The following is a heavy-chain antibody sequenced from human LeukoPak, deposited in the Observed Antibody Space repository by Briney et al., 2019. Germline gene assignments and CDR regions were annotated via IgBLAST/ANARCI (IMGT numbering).Heavy chain of an antibody. Sequence: GSSVKVSCKASGGTFSSYAISWVRQAPGQGPEWMGGIIPIFGTANYAQKFQGRVTITTDESTSTAYMELSSLRSEDTAVYYCARVENYSYGSNYYYYMDVWGKGTTVTVSS. D-gene: IGHD5-18*01. J-gene: IGHJ6*03. CDR2: IIPIFGTA. CDR1: GGTFSSYA. V-gene: IGHV1-69*05. CDR3: ARVENYSYGSNYYYYMDV.